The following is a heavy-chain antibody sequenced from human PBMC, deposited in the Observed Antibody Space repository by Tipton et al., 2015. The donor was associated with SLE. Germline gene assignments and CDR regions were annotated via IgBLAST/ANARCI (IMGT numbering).Heavy chain of an antibody. CDR3: ARVWGTGSRGVDY. CDR1: GDSVSTNSAA. CDR2: TYYRSKWYS. V-gene: IGHV6-1*01. J-gene: IGHJ4*02. D-gene: IGHD2-2*01. Sequence: GLVNPSQTLSLTCAISGDSVSTNSAAWTWIRQSPSRGLEWLGRTYYRSKWYSDYAVSVKSRITINPDTSKNQFSLQLNSVTPEDTAVYYCARVWGTGSRGVDYWGQGTLVTVSS.